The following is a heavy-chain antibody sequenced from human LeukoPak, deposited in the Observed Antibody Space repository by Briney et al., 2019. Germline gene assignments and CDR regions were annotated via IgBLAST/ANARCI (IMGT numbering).Heavy chain of an antibody. V-gene: IGHV3-15*01. CDR2: IKSKTDGGTT. CDR3: TTSLYDILTGYYVDY. D-gene: IGHD3-9*01. Sequence: GGSLRLSCAASGFTFSNAWMSWVRQAPGKGLEWVDRIKSKTDGGTTDYAAPVKGRFTISRDDSKNTLYLQMNSLKTEDTAVYYCTTSLYDILTGYYVDYWGQGTLVTVSS. CDR1: GFTFSNAW. J-gene: IGHJ4*02.